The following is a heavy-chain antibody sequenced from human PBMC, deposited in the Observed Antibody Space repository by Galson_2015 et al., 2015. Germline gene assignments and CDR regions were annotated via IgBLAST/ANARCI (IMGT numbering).Heavy chain of an antibody. CDR2: ISSSSSYI. V-gene: IGHV3-11*06. Sequence: SLRLSCAASGFTFSDYYMSWIRQAPGKGLEWVSSISSSSSYIYYADSVKGRFTISRDNAKNSLYLQMNSLRAEDTAVYYCARVLMCSSTSCYGLPDVWGKGTTVTVSS. CDR1: GFTFSDYY. D-gene: IGHD2-2*01. J-gene: IGHJ6*04. CDR3: ARVLMCSSTSCYGLPDV.